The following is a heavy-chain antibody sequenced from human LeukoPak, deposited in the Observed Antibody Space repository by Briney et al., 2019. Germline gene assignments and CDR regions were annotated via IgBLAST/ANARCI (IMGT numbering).Heavy chain of an antibody. CDR2: ISADNGNT. Sequence: ASVKVSCKASGHTFTKFGITWVRQAPGQGLEWIGWISADNGNTIYAQKFQDRVTISIDTSTSTAYMELKSLRSDDTAVYYCAKNRGATWWDLVDYWGQGTLVTVSS. D-gene: IGHD1-26*01. V-gene: IGHV1-18*01. J-gene: IGHJ4*02. CDR1: GHTFTKFG. CDR3: AKNRGATWWDLVDY.